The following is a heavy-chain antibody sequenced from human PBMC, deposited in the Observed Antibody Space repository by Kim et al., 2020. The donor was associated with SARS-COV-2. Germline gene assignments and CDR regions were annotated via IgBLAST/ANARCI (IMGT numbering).Heavy chain of an antibody. CDR1: GYTFTGYY. CDR3: ARANGQVVADFDY. D-gene: IGHD2-15*01. Sequence: ASVKVSCKASGYTFTGYYMHWVRQAPGQGLEWMGWINPNSGGTNYAQKFQGRVTMTRDTSISTAYMELSRLRSDDTAVYYCARANGQVVADFDYWGQGTLVTVSS. CDR2: INPNSGGT. V-gene: IGHV1-2*02. J-gene: IGHJ4*02.